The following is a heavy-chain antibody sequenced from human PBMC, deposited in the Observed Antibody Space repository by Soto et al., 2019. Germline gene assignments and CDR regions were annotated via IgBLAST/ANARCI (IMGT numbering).Heavy chain of an antibody. CDR1: GFTFSSYG. V-gene: IGHV3-30*18. Sequence: GGSLRLSCAASGFTFSSYGIHWVRQAPGKGLEWVAVISYDGSKKYYADSVKGRFTISRDNSKNTLYLQMNSLRTEDTAVYYCAKDRDFYVDNDALGSWGQGTLVTVSS. J-gene: IGHJ4*02. D-gene: IGHD3-10*02. CDR2: ISYDGSKK. CDR3: AKDRDFYVDNDALGS.